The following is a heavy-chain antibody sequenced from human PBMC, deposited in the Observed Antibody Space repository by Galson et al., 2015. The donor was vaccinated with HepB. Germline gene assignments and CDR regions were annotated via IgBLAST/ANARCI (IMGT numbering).Heavy chain of an antibody. V-gene: IGHV4-34*01. CDR3: ARGRRSGSYYDY. Sequence: ETLSLTCAVYGGSFSGYCWSWIRQPPGKGLEWIGEINHSGSTNYNPSLKSRVTISVDTSKNQFSLKLSSVTAADTAVYYCARGRRSGSYYDYWGQGTLVTVSS. CDR2: INHSGST. D-gene: IGHD1-26*01. J-gene: IGHJ4*02. CDR1: GGSFSGYC.